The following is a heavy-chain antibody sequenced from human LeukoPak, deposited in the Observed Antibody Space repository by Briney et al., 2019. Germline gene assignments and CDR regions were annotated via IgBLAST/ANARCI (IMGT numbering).Heavy chain of an antibody. D-gene: IGHD5-18*01. CDR1: GGSISSYY. V-gene: IGHV4-59*01. CDR2: IYYSGST. Sequence: PSETLSLTCTVSGGSISSYYWSWIRQPPGKGLEWIGYIYYSGSTNYNPSLKSRVTISVDTYTNQFSLKLSSVTAADTAVYYCARVYSYGPNWFDPWGQGTLVTVSS. CDR3: ARVYSYGPNWFDP. J-gene: IGHJ5*02.